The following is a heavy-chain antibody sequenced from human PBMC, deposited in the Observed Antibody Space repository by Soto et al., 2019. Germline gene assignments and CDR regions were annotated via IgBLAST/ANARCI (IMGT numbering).Heavy chain of an antibody. CDR1: GFTFSSHW. J-gene: IGHJ4*02. Sequence: SLRLSCAASGFTFSSHWMHWVRQAPGKGLVWVSHIGPDGTTTRDADSVQGRFTISRDNARNTLYLQMDSLRDEDTAVYYCARDNNWSYDYWRQGILVTVAS. V-gene: IGHV3-74*01. CDR3: ARDNNWSYDY. D-gene: IGHD1-1*01. CDR2: IGPDGTTT.